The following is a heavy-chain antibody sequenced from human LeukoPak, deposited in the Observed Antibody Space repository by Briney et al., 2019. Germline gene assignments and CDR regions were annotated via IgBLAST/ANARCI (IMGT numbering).Heavy chain of an antibody. CDR3: TRSNWGPEY. Sequence: GGSLRLSCAASGFTFTAYYMSWLRQAPGKGGEWLSHISGHGDTIYYAHSVKGRFTISRDNAKNSLYLQMRSLRAEDTAVYYCTRSNWGPEYWGQGTLVTVSS. V-gene: IGHV3-11*04. CDR1: GFTFTAYY. J-gene: IGHJ4*02. CDR2: ISGHGDTI. D-gene: IGHD7-27*01.